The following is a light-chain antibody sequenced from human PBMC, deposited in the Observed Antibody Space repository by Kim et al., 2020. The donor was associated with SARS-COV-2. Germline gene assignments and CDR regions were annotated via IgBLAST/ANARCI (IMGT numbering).Light chain of an antibody. CDR3: CSYAGSYTWV. V-gene: IGLV2-11*03. CDR1: SSDVGSYHY. CDR2: DVN. Sequence: GQSVTISCTGTSSDVGSYHYVSWFQQHPGKAPKLMIYDVNERPSGVPDRFSGSKSGNTASLTISGLQAEDEADYFCCSYAGSYTWVFGGGTQLTVL. J-gene: IGLJ3*02.